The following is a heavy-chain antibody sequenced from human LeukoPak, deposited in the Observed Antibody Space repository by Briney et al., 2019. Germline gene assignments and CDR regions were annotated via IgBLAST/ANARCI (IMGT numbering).Heavy chain of an antibody. V-gene: IGHV4-4*02. CDR2: IYHSGST. J-gene: IGHJ4*02. CDR3: ARDGWGSGTTNY. Sequence: SGTLSLACAVSGGSISSSNWWSWVRQPPGKGLEWIGEIYHSGSTDYNPSLKSRVTISVDKSKNQFSLKLSSVTAADTAVYYCARDGWGSGTTNYWGQGTLVTVSS. CDR1: GGSISSSNW. D-gene: IGHD1/OR15-1a*01.